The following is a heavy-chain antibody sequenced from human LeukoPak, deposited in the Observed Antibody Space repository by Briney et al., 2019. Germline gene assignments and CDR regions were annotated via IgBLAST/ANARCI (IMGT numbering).Heavy chain of an antibody. CDR3: AGANGHGDYLIDY. V-gene: IGHV4-4*07. D-gene: IGHD2-8*01. Sequence: SETLSLTCTVSVGSIISYYWSWIRQPAGKGLEWIGRIYTSGSTNYNPSLKSRVTISVDKSKNQFSQKLSSVTAADTAVYYCAGANGHGDYLIDYWGQGTLVTVSS. CDR2: IYTSGST. CDR1: VGSIISYY. J-gene: IGHJ4*02.